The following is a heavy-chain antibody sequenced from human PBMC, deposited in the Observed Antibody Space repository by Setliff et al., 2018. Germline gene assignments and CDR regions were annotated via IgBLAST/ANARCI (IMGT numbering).Heavy chain of an antibody. CDR2: VFVDGST. CDR1: GDSISTYY. CDR3: ARGRNVAARLLDS. J-gene: IGHJ4*02. V-gene: IGHV4-4*07. Sequence: PSETLSLTCTVSGDSISTYYWSWIRRPAGKGLEWIGRVFVDGSTNYNPSLKSRVTISLDTSKDQFSLTVTSVTAADTAMYYCARGRNVAARLLDSWGQGTLVTVSS. D-gene: IGHD6-6*01.